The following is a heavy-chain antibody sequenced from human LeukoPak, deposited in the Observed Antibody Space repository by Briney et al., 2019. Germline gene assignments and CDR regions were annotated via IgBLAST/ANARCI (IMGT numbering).Heavy chain of an antibody. CDR1: GGSTSSYY. D-gene: IGHD5-12*01. CDR2: IFTSGIISGST. Sequence: PSETLSLTCTVSGGSTSSYYWSWIRQPPGKGLEWIGRIFTSGIISGSTNYNPSLKSRVTISVDTSKNQFSLKLSSVTAADTAVYYCAVEGVATITDDAFDIWGQGTMVTVSS. V-gene: IGHV4-4*07. CDR3: AVEGVATITDDAFDI. J-gene: IGHJ3*02.